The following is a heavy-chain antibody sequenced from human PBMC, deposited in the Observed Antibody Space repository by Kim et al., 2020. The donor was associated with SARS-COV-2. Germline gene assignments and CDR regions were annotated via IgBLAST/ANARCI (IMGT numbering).Heavy chain of an antibody. D-gene: IGHD3-10*01. V-gene: IGHV3-11*05. CDR3: ARDRGYYGSGFDP. J-gene: IGHJ5*02. CDR1: GFTFSDYY. Sequence: GGSLRLSCAASGFTFSDYYMSWIRQAPGKGLEWVSYISSSSSYTNYADSVKGRFTISRDNAKNSLYLQMNSLRAEDTAVYYCARDRGYYGSGFDPWGQGTLVTVSS. CDR2: ISSSSSYT.